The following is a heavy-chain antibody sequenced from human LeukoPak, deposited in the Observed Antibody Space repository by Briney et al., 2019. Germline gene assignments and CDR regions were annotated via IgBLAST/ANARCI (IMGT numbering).Heavy chain of an antibody. CDR2: LSGNAGRP. J-gene: IGHJ6*02. CDR3: AKDHRDSGNYYYYYGLDV. D-gene: IGHD1-26*01. CDR1: GFTFISYA. Sequence: QAGGSLRLSCAASGFTFISYAMSWVRQAPGKGLEWVSSLSGNAGRPYYADSVKGRFTISRDNSKNTLYLQMNGLRAEDTAVYYCAKDHRDSGNYYYYYGLDVWGQGTMVTVSS. V-gene: IGHV3-23*01.